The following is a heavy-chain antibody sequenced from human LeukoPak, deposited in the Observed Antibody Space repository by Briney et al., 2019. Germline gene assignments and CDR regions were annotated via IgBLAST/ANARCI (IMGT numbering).Heavy chain of an antibody. CDR3: ARSHSSSWSYYYYYYYMDV. Sequence: ASVKVSCKASGYTFTSYGISWVRQAPGQGLEWMGWISAYNGNTNYAQKLQGRVTMTTDTSTSTAYMELRSLRSDDTAVYYCARSHSSSWSYYYYYYYMDVWGKGTTVIVSS. CDR1: GYTFTSYG. V-gene: IGHV1-18*01. J-gene: IGHJ6*03. D-gene: IGHD6-13*01. CDR2: ISAYNGNT.